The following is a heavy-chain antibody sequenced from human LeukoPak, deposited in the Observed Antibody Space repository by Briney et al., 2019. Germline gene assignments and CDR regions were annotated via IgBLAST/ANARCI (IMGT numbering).Heavy chain of an antibody. CDR1: GGTFSSYA. CDR3: AQAAAGSIPFDY. J-gene: IGHJ4*02. V-gene: IGHV1-69*13. Sequence: GASVKVSCKASGGTFSSYAISWVRQAPGQGLEWMGGTIPIFGTANYAQKFQGRVTITADESTSTAYMELSSLRSEDTAVYYCAQAAAGSIPFDYWGQGTLVTVSS. D-gene: IGHD6-13*01. CDR2: TIPIFGTA.